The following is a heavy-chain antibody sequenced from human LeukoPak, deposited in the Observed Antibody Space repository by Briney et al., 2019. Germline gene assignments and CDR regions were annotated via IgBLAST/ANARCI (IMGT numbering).Heavy chain of an antibody. J-gene: IGHJ2*01. CDR3: ARDMVAMVRGVTPDSDD. D-gene: IGHD3-10*01. CDR2: ISSSSSYI. CDR1: GFAFSSFT. V-gene: IGHV3-21*01. Sequence: PRGSHCPSRAASGFAFSSFTTNWVCQAPGKGLEWVSSISSSSSYIYYADSVKGRFTISRDNGKNSLYLQMNSLRAEDTAVYYCARDMVAMVRGVTPDSDDWGCGSLVNVSS.